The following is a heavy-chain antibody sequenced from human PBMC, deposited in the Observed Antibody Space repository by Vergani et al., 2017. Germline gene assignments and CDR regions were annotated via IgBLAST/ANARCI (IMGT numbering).Heavy chain of an antibody. CDR2: IWYDGSDK. CDR1: GFTFGDYG. J-gene: IGHJ6*04. CDR3: AREKEWLRLGGGMDV. D-gene: IGHD5-12*01. Sequence: VQLVESGGGLVQPGRSLRLSCTGSGFTFGDYGMSWVRQAPGKGLEWVAVIWYDGSDKYYADSVKGRFTISRDNSKNTLYVQMNSLRAEDTAVYYCAREKEWLRLGGGMDVWGKGTTVTVSS. V-gene: IGHV3-33*01.